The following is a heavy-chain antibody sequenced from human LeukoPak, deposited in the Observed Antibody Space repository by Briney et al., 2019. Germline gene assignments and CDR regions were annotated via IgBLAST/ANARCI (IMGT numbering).Heavy chain of an antibody. CDR3: ARAPYSSGWYYFDY. Sequence: GRSLRLSCAASGFTFSSYAMHWVRQAPGKGLEWVALILYDGSTRDYVDSEKGRFTTSRDNSINTLYLQMDSLRPEDTAVYYCARAPYSSGWYYFDYWGQGTLVTVSS. D-gene: IGHD6-19*01. CDR2: ILYDGSTR. CDR1: GFTFSSYA. J-gene: IGHJ4*02. V-gene: IGHV3-30*04.